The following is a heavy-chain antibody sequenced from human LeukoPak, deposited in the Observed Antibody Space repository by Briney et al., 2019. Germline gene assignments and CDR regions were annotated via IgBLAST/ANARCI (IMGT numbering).Heavy chain of an antibody. CDR1: GGSVSGSYY. J-gene: IGHJ4*02. D-gene: IGHD3-22*01. V-gene: IGHV4-61*01. CDR3: ARDVISGYRPSTAYFDY. Sequence: SETLSLTCTVSGGSVSGSYYWNWIRQPPGKGLEWIGYMYSSGTINYNPSLKSRVTVSIDMSKNQFSLKLSSVTAADTAVYYCARDVISGYRPSTAYFDYWGQGTLVTVSS. CDR2: MYSSGTI.